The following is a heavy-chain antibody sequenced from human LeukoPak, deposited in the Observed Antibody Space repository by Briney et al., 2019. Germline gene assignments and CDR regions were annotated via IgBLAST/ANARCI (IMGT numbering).Heavy chain of an antibody. Sequence: SVKVSCKASGGTFSSYAISWVRQAPGQGLEWMGGIIPIFGTANYTQKFQGRVTITADESTSTAYMELSSLRSEDTAVYYCARFPFQEMAAFDIWGQGTMVTVSS. CDR3: ARFPFQEMAAFDI. CDR2: IIPIFGTA. D-gene: IGHD5-24*01. V-gene: IGHV1-69*13. J-gene: IGHJ3*02. CDR1: GGTFSSYA.